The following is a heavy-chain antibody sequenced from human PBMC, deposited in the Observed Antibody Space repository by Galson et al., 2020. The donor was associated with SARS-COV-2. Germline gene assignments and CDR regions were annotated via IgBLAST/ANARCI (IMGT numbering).Heavy chain of an antibody. CDR2: IYYSGST. J-gene: IGHJ4*02. CDR1: GGSISSSSYY. V-gene: IGHV4-39*07. D-gene: IGHD6-13*01. Sequence: SETLSLTCTVSGGSISSSSYYWGWIRQPPGKGLEWIGSIYYSGSTYYNPSLKSRVTISVDKSKNQFSLKLSSVTAADTAVYYCARDIAAAGIDYWGQGTLVTVSS. CDR3: ARDIAAAGIDY.